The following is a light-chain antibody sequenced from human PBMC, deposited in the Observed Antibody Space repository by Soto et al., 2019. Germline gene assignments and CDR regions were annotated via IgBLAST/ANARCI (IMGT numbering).Light chain of an antibody. J-gene: IGKJ1*01. CDR1: QSVSSN. CDR3: QQYNNWWT. CDR2: GAS. Sequence: EVVMTQSPATLSVSPGERATLSCRASQSVSSNLAWYQQKPGQAPRLLIYGASTRATGIPARFSGSGSGTGFTLTISSLQSEDSAVYYCQQYNNWWTSGQGTKEEIK. V-gene: IGKV3-15*01.